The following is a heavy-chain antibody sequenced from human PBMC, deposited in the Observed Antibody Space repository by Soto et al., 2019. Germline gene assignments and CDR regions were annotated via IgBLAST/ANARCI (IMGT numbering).Heavy chain of an antibody. CDR3: AKDSDTVMVTWFDY. Sequence: GGSLRLSCAASGFTFSSYGMHWVRQAPGKGLEWVAVISYDGSNKYYADSVKGRFTISRDNSKNTLYLQMNSLRAEDTAVYYCAKDSDTVMVTWFDYWGQGTLVTVSS. D-gene: IGHD5-18*01. V-gene: IGHV3-30*18. CDR1: GFTFSSYG. CDR2: ISYDGSNK. J-gene: IGHJ4*02.